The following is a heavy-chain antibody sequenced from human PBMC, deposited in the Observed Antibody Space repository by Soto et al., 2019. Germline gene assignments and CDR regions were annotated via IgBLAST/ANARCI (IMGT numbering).Heavy chain of an antibody. CDR2: IYPGDSDT. V-gene: IGHV5-51*01. J-gene: IGHJ6*02. D-gene: IGHD6-13*01. CDR3: ARHIGAGNTLYYYGMDV. Sequence: GEALKISCKGSGYSVTSYWIGWVRQMPGKGLEWMGIIYPGDSDTRYSPSFQGQVTISADKSISTAYLQWSSLKASDTAMYYCARHIGAGNTLYYYGMDVWGQGTTVTVSS. CDR1: GYSVTSYW.